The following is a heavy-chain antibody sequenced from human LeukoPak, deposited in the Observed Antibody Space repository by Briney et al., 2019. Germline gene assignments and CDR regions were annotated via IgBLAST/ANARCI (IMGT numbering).Heavy chain of an antibody. V-gene: IGHV4-34*01. CDR1: GGSFSGYY. D-gene: IGHD6-19*01. CDR3: ARGREWLRFSIAVAAPPDY. CDR2: INHSGST. Sequence: SETLSLTCAVYGGSFSGYYWSWIRQPPGKGLEWIGEINHSGSTNYNPSLKSRVTISVDTSKNQFSLKLSSVTAADTAVYYCARGREWLRFSIAVAAPPDYWGQGTLVTVSS. J-gene: IGHJ4*02.